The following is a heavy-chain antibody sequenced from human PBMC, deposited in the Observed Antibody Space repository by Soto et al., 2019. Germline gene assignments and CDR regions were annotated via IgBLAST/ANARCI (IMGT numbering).Heavy chain of an antibody. CDR1: GYTFTSYD. D-gene: IGHD3-3*01. CDR2: MNPNSGNT. Sequence: ASVKVSCKASGYTFTSYDINWVRQATGQGLEWMGWMNPNSGNTGYAQKFQGRVTMTRNTSISTAYMELSSLRSEDTAVYYCARDGVDTIDFDYWGQGTLVTVSS. CDR3: ARDGVDTIDFDY. V-gene: IGHV1-8*01. J-gene: IGHJ4*02.